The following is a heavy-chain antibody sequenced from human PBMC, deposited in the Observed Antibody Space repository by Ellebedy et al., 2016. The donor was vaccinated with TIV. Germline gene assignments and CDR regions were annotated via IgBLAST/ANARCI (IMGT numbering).Heavy chain of an antibody. CDR2: FGASGTII. CDR1: GFTFRDYY. Sequence: SLKISCAASGFTFRDYYMSWIRQAPGKGLEWVAYFGASGTIIYNADSVKGRFTISRDNAKNSLYLQMSSLRVEDTAVYYCAGGYDSHGFDIWGQGTMVTVSS. V-gene: IGHV3-11*01. D-gene: IGHD2-2*01. J-gene: IGHJ3*02. CDR3: AGGYDSHGFDI.